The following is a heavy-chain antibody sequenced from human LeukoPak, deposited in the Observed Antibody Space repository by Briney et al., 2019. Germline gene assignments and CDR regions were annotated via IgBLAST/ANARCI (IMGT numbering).Heavy chain of an antibody. CDR2: IIPIFGTA. CDR1: GGTFSSYA. J-gene: IGHJ4*02. D-gene: IGHD3-9*01. V-gene: IGHV1-69*13. Sequence: SVKVSCKASGGTFSSYAISWVRQAPGQGLEWMGGIIPIFGTANYAQKFQGRVTITADESTSTAYMELSSLRSEDTAVYYCATQSDYDWLVDYWGQGTLVIVSS. CDR3: ATQSDYDWLVDY.